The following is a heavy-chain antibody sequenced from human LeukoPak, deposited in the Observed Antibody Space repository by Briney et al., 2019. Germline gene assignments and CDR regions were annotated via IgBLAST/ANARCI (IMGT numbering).Heavy chain of an antibody. J-gene: IGHJ2*01. Sequence: SETLSLTCTVSGGPISSYYWSWIRQPPGKGLEGIGYIYYSGSTNYNPSLKSRVTISVDTSKNQFSLKLSSVTAADTAVYYCARNLPYYYDSSGWSGDSDLWGRGTLVTVSS. CDR2: IYYSGST. CDR3: ARNLPYYYDSSGWSGDSDL. V-gene: IGHV4-59*08. D-gene: IGHD3-22*01. CDR1: GGPISSYY.